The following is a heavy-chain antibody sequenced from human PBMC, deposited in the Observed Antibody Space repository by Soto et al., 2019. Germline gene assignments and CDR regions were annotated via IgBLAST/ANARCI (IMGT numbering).Heavy chain of an antibody. CDR2: IIPIFGTA. D-gene: IGHD1-26*01. CDR1: GGTFSSYS. Sequence: QVQLVQSGAEVKKPGSSVKVSCNASGGTFSSYSINLVRQAPGQGLEWMGEIIPIFGTANYAQKFQGRVTITADESTSTAYMELSSLRSEDTAVYYCARDGGRHSGGIDYWGQGTLVTVSS. V-gene: IGHV1-69*01. CDR3: ARDGGRHSGGIDY. J-gene: IGHJ4*02.